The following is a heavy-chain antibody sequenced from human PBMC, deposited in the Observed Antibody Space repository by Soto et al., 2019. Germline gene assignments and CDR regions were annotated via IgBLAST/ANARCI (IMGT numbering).Heavy chain of an antibody. J-gene: IGHJ4*02. D-gene: IGHD1-20*01. CDR1: GFSFSGYA. Sequence: EVQLLESVGVLVQPGGSLRLSCAASGFSFSGYAMTWVRQAPGKGLEWVSTTGASGRTTYYADSVKGRFTVSRDNSKNTLDLQMSSLRADDTAVYYCATVHNTSRSFDYWGQGTLVTVAS. V-gene: IGHV3-23*01. CDR2: TGASGRTT. CDR3: ATVHNTSRSFDY.